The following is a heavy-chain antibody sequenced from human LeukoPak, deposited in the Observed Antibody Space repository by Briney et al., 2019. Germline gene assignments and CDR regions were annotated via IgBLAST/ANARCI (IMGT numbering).Heavy chain of an antibody. CDR3: ARDLIAARPGWFDP. CDR2: ISAYNGKT. CDR1: GYTFTTYG. Sequence: ASVKVSCKASGYTFTTYGINWVRQAPGQGLEWMGWISAYNGKTNYAQSLQGRVTLTTDTPASTAYTELRSLRSDDTAVYYCARDLIAARPGWFDPWGQGTLVIVSS. J-gene: IGHJ5*02. V-gene: IGHV1-18*01. D-gene: IGHD6-6*01.